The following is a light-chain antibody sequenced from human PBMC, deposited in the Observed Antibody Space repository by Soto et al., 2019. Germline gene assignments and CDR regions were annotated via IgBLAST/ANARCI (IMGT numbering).Light chain of an antibody. J-gene: IGKJ2*01. CDR3: QQSYKTPYT. CDR2: AAS. Sequence: DIQMTQSPSSLSASVGDRVTITCRASQGICTYLIWYQQRHGEAPKLLIYAASYLVSGVPSRFSGSGSGTDFTLTISSLQPEDFATYHCQQSYKTPYTFGQGTKLETK. V-gene: IGKV1-39*01. CDR1: QGICTY.